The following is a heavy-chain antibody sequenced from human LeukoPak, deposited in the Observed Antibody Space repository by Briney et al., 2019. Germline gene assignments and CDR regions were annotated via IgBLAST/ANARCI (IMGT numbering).Heavy chain of an antibody. CDR3: ARHSEYSYGYVGL. V-gene: IGHV4-38-2*01. CDR1: GYSISSGYY. J-gene: IGHJ4*02. Sequence: SETLSLTCAVSGYSISSGYYWGWIRQPPGKGLEWIGSIYHSGSTYYNPSLKSRVTISVDTSKNQFSLKLSSVTAADTAVYYCARHSEYSYGYVGLWGQGTLVTVSS. CDR2: IYHSGST. D-gene: IGHD5-18*01.